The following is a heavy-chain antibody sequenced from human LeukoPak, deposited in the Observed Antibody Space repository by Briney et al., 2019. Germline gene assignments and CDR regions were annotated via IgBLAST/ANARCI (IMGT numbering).Heavy chain of an antibody. D-gene: IGHD1-26*01. CDR3: ATKIILGATGGSDY. J-gene: IGHJ4*02. Sequence: GGSLRLSCAASGFTFSNFAMHGVRQAPGKGLEWVAVIWSDGSNKYHADSVKGRFSVSRDNPKNTLFLQMDSLRAEDTAVYYCATKIILGATGGSDYWGQGTLVTVSS. V-gene: IGHV3-33*01. CDR1: GFTFSNFA. CDR2: IWSDGSNK.